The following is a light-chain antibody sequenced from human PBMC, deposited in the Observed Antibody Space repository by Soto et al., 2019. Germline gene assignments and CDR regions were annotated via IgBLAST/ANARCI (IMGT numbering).Light chain of an antibody. Sequence: DIQMTQSPSSLSASVGDRVTITCRASRIIDTYVDWYQQKPGKAPDLLIYLASTLQVGVPSRFSGSGSGTDFTLTISGLRPEDFATYYCKHSYNTPITFGQGTRLDIK. CDR2: LAS. CDR3: KHSYNTPIT. V-gene: IGKV1-39*01. CDR1: RIIDTY. J-gene: IGKJ5*01.